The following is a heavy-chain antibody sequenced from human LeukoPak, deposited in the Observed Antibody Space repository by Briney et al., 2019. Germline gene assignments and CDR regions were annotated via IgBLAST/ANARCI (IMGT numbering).Heavy chain of an antibody. D-gene: IGHD5-18*01. CDR2: IYYSGST. CDR3: ARQRGVYNYGLFDY. Sequence: SETLSLTCTVSGGSISSSSYYWGWIRQPPGKGLEWIGSIYYSGSTYYNPSLKSRVTISVDTSKNQFSLKLSSVTAADTAVYYCARQRGVYNYGLFDYWGQGTLVTVSS. J-gene: IGHJ4*02. CDR1: GGSISSSSYY. V-gene: IGHV4-39*01.